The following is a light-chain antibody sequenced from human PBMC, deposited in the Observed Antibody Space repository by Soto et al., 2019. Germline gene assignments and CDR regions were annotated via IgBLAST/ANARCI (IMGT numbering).Light chain of an antibody. V-gene: IGKV1-5*01. CDR2: DAS. CDR3: QQYNTYST. Sequence: DIQMTQSPSTLSASVGDRVTITCRASQSISRWLAWYQQKPGKAPKALIYDASTLRSGVPSRFSGGGSGTEFTLTISSMQTDDFENYYCQQYNTYSTFGQGTRLEIK. J-gene: IGKJ5*01. CDR1: QSISRW.